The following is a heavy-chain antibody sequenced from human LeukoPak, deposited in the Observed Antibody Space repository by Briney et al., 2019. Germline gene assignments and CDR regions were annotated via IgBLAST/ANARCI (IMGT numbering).Heavy chain of an antibody. CDR1: GGSISSGGYY. J-gene: IGHJ5*02. D-gene: IGHD3-22*01. V-gene: IGHV4-31*03. CDR2: IYHSGST. Sequence: PSETLSLTCTVSGGSISSGGYYWSWIRQHPGKGLEWIGYIYHSGSTYYNPSLKSRVTISVDTSKNQFSLKLSSVTAADTAVYYCATFYDSSGYYAAPWGQGTLVTVSS. CDR3: ATFYDSSGYYAAP.